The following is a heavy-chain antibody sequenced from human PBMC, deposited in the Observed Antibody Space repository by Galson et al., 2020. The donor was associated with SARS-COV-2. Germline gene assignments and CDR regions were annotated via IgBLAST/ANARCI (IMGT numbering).Heavy chain of an antibody. CDR1: GFTFSSYS. Sequence: GGSLRLSCAVSGFTFSSYSMNWVRQAPGKGLEWVSSISSSSDYIYYADSLKGRFTISRENAKNSLSLQMNSLRAEDTAVYYCARDASWAMFGMDVWGLGTTVTVSS. CDR2: ISSSSDYI. D-gene: IGHD1-26*01. V-gene: IGHV3-21*01. CDR3: ARDASWAMFGMDV. J-gene: IGHJ6*02.